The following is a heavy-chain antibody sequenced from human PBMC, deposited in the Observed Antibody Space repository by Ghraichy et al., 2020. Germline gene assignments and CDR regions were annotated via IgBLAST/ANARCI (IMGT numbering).Heavy chain of an antibody. D-gene: IGHD2-21*01. CDR3: ASDVSSRQTVIIFDY. CDR2: ISAYNGNT. V-gene: IGHV1-18*01. CDR1: GYTFTSYG. J-gene: IGHJ4*02. Sequence: ASVKVSCKASGYTFTSYGISWVRQAPGQGLEWMGWISAYNGNTNYAQKLQVRVTMTTDTSTSTAYMELRSLRSDDTAVYYCASDVSSRQTVIIFDYWGQGTLVTVSS.